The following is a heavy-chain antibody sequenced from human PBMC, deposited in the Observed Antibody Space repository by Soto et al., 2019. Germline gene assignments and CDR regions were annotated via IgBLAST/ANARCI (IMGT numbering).Heavy chain of an antibody. V-gene: IGHV3-23*01. CDR1: GFTFSSYA. CDR2: ISGSGGST. D-gene: IGHD3-10*01. J-gene: IGHJ6*02. Sequence: EVQLLESGGGLVQPGGSLRLSCAASGFTFSSYAMSWVRQAPGKGLEWVSAISGSGGSTYYADSVKGRFTISRDNSKNTLYLQMNSLRAEDTAVYHCAKKGPITMVRGVTRGGMDVWGQGTTVTVSS. CDR3: AKKGPITMVRGVTRGGMDV.